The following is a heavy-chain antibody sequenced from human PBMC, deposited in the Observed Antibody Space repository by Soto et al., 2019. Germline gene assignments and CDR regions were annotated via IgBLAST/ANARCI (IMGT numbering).Heavy chain of an antibody. CDR1: GGSISPYY. CDR2: VYYSGNT. J-gene: IGHJ6*03. CDR3: ARKGAAASYAHYYMDV. Sequence: SETLSLTCTVSGGSISPYYWSWIRQPPGKGPEWIGYVYYSGNTNYNPSLGSRVTISVDTSRNRFSLNLTSATAADTAVYYCARKGAAASYAHYYMDVWGRGTAVTVSS. D-gene: IGHD6-13*01. V-gene: IGHV4-59*01.